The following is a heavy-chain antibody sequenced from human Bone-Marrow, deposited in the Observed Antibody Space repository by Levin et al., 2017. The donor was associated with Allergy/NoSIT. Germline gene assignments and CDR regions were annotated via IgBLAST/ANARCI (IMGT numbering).Heavy chain of an antibody. V-gene: IGHV4-39*01. CDR1: GDIRATNFY. J-gene: IGHJ4*02. CDR3: VTHERSSGQGVAAADPVDY. CDR2: IYDSGEI. Sequence: SETLSLTCTVSGDIRATNFYRGWIRQPPGKGLEGIGSIYDSGEISYSSPLKSRVTISVDTSRNQFSLKLSTVTATDTAVCYCVTHERSSGQGVAAADPVDYWGQGTLVTVSS. D-gene: IGHD2-2*01.